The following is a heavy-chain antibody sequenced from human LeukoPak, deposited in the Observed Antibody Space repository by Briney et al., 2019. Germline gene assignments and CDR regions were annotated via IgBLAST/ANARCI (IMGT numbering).Heavy chain of an antibody. CDR1: GGSISSYY. D-gene: IGHD3-10*01. CDR3: ARIRGLGRDYYFYYMDV. CDR2: IYSTGST. J-gene: IGHJ6*03. Sequence: SETLSVTCTVSGGSISSYYWSWIRQPAGEGLEWIGHIYSTGSTNYNPSLKSRVTLSVDRSKNQFSLRLNSVTAADTAVYYCARIRGLGRDYYFYYMDVWGKGTTVTVSS. V-gene: IGHV4-4*07.